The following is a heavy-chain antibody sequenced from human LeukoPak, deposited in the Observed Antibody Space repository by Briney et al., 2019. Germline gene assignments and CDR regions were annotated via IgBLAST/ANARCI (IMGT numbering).Heavy chain of an antibody. Sequence: GGSLRLSCAASGFPFIHTWMNWVRQAPGKGLEWVSYISSSSSTIYYADSVKGRFTISRDNAKNSLYLQMNSLRAEDTAVYYCARESFFSGSYLDYWGQGTLVTVSS. CDR3: ARESFFSGSYLDY. J-gene: IGHJ4*02. V-gene: IGHV3-48*01. CDR2: ISSSSSTI. CDR1: GFPFIHTW. D-gene: IGHD1-26*01.